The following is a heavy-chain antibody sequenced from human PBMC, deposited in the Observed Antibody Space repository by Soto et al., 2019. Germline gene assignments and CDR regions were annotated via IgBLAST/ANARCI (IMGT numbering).Heavy chain of an antibody. CDR2: ISNDGSRQ. J-gene: IGHJ3*01. CDR1: GFNFGTSG. Sequence: PGGSLRLSCAASGFNFGTSGMDWVRQVPGKGLEWVAVISNDGSRQYYAESVKGRFTISRDNSKKIVYLHMNSLRAEDTAVYYCARVYYESRGPTKYRAFDFWGQGTMVTVSS. V-gene: IGHV3-30*03. D-gene: IGHD3-22*01. CDR3: ARVYYESRGPTKYRAFDF.